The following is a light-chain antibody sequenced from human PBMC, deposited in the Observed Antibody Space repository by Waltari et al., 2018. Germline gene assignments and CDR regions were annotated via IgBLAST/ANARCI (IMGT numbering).Light chain of an antibody. CDR3: QQYYSTPPIT. J-gene: IGKJ5*01. Sequence: DIVLTQSPDSLAVSLGERATINCKSSQSVLYSSTNKNYLAWYPQKPGQPPKLLIYWASTRESGVPDRFSGSGSGADFTLTISSLQAEDVAVYYCQQYYSTPPITFGQGTRLEIK. CDR2: WAS. CDR1: QSVLYSSTNKNY. V-gene: IGKV4-1*01.